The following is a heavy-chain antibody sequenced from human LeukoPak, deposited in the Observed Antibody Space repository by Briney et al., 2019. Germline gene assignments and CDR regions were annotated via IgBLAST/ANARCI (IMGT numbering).Heavy chain of an antibody. D-gene: IGHD3-16*01. CDR2: IYYSGST. Sequence: SETLSLTCTVSGGSMSSYYWSWIRQPPGKGLEWIGYIYYSGSTNYNPSLKSRVTISVDTSKNQFTLKLSSVTAADAAVYYCARGRYGWLPFDYWGQGTLVTVSS. J-gene: IGHJ4*02. V-gene: IGHV4-59*01. CDR1: GGSMSSYY. CDR3: ARGRYGWLPFDY.